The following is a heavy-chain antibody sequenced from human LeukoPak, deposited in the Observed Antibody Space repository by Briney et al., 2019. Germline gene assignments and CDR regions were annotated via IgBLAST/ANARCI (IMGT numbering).Heavy chain of an antibody. Sequence: GESLKISCKGSGYSFTSYWIGWVRQMPGKGLEWMGIIYPGDSDTRYSPSFQGQVTISADKSISTAYLQWSSLKASDTAMYYCARLVYSGYEGRIFDYWGRGTLVTVSS. CDR2: IYPGDSDT. V-gene: IGHV5-51*01. J-gene: IGHJ4*02. D-gene: IGHD5-12*01. CDR3: ARLVYSGYEGRIFDY. CDR1: GYSFTSYW.